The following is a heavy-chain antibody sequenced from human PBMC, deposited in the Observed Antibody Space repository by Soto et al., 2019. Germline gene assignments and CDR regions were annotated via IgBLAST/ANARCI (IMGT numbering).Heavy chain of an antibody. V-gene: IGHV3-23*01. CDR1: GFTFSSYA. CDR3: AKAQPRSVVPAARRGGYFDY. J-gene: IGHJ4*02. Sequence: EVQLLESGGGLVQPGGSLRLSCAASGFTFSSYAMSWVRQAPGKGLEWVSAISGSGGSTYYADTVKGRFTISRDNSKNTLYLQTNSLRAEDTAVYYCAKAQPRSVVPAARRGGYFDYWGQGTLVTVSS. D-gene: IGHD2-2*01. CDR2: ISGSGGST.